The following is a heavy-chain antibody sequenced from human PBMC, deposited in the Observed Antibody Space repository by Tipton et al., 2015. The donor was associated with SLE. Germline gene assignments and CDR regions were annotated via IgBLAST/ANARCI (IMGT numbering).Heavy chain of an antibody. D-gene: IGHD3-22*01. V-gene: IGHV4-34*01. J-gene: IGHJ4*02. CDR1: GGSFSGYY. Sequence: TLSLTCAVYGGSFSGYYWSWIRQPPGKGLEWIGEINHSGSTNYNPSLKSRVTISVDTSKNQFSLKLSSVTAADTAVYYRASLRDSSGYYSGYWGQGTLVTVSS. CDR2: INHSGST. CDR3: ASLRDSSGYYSGY.